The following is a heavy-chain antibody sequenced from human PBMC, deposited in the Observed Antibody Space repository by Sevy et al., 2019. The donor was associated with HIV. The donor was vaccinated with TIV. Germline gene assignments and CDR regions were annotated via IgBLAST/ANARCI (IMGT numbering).Heavy chain of an antibody. J-gene: IGHJ6*02. Sequence: GGSLRLSCADSGLTLSSYAMNWVRQAPGKGLEWVSAISGRGGSTYYADSVEGRFTISRDNSKNTLNLQMNSQRAEDTAVYYCAKAPPGHCSSGSCPRAYYYYGMDVWGQGTTVTVSS. CDR3: AKAPPGHCSSGSCPRAYYYYGMDV. V-gene: IGHV3-23*01. CDR1: GLTLSSYA. D-gene: IGHD2-15*01. CDR2: ISGRGGST.